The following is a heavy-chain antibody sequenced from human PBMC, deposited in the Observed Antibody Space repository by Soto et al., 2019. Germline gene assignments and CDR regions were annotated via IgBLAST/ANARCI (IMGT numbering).Heavy chain of an antibody. J-gene: IGHJ4*03. CDR3: TREGGYCGLNCYFYS. V-gene: IGHV4-31*03. Sequence: PSETLSLPCTVSGTTLSSTGFHWSWVRQHPVKGLEWIGYVSYTGSTNYNPSLKSRVTMSADTSKNQFSLRLNSVTAADSAVYYCTREGGYCGLNCYFYSRGQGSQVTVSS. CDR1: GTTLSSTGFH. CDR2: VSYTGST. D-gene: IGHD2-21*01.